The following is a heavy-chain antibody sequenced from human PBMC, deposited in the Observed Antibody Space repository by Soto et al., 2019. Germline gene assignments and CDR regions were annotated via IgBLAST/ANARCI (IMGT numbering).Heavy chain of an antibody. CDR1: GFTFGGFG. J-gene: IGHJ5*02. Sequence: EVQLMESGGNLVQSGGSLRLSCAASGFTFGGFGMYWFRQAPGKGLEFVSAVDSSGTYTYYEDSVKGRFTISRDNSKNTLYLQMGSLRIEDMAVYYCAWSLAGIGQKWLDPWGQGTLVTVSS. CDR2: VDSSGTYT. D-gene: IGHD3-3*02. CDR3: AWSLAGIGQKWLDP. V-gene: IGHV3-64*07.